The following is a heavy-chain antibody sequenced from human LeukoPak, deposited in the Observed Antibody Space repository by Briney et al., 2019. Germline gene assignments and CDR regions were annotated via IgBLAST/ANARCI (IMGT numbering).Heavy chain of an antibody. V-gene: IGHV4-39*07. D-gene: IGHD1-26*01. Sequence: PSETLSLTCTVSGGSISSSSYYWGWIRQPPGKGLEWIGSIYYSGSTYYNPSLKSRVTISVDTSKNQFSLKLSSVTAADTAVYYCARGPIVGATFAFDIWGQGTMVTVSS. J-gene: IGHJ3*02. CDR1: GGSISSSSYY. CDR3: ARGPIVGATFAFDI. CDR2: IYYSGST.